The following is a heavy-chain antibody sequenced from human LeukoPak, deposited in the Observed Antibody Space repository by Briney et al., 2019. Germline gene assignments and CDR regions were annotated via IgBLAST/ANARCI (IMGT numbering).Heavy chain of an antibody. Sequence: GALRPSCAASGSTFRTYWMAWVRQAPGKRLEWVANINPGGSAKYYVDSVKGQFTISRDDAKTSLYLQMDSLRAEDTAVYSCARWGLSYTIDYWGQGTLVTVSS. CDR1: GSTFRTYW. V-gene: IGHV3-7*01. CDR2: INPGGSAK. CDR3: ARWGLSYTIDY. D-gene: IGHD2-21*01. J-gene: IGHJ4*02.